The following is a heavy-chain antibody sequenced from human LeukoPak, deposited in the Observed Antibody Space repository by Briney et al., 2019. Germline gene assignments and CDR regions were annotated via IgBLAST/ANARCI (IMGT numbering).Heavy chain of an antibody. CDR3: ARGSGSVLDS. J-gene: IGHJ4*02. CDR2: INQDGSET. Sequence: GGSLRLSCAVSRFTFSSYWMSWVRQAPGRGLEWVANINQDGSETYYVDSVKGRFTISRDNAENSLFLQMNSLRAEDTAVYYCARGSGSVLDSWGQGALVTVSS. CDR1: RFTFSSYW. D-gene: IGHD2-8*01. V-gene: IGHV3-7*01.